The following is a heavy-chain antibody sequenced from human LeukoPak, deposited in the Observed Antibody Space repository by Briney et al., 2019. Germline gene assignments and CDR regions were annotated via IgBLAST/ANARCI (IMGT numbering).Heavy chain of an antibody. CDR3: ARDIHRDLVVVGLSGFDP. V-gene: IGHV3-9*01. J-gene: IGHJ5*02. CDR2: ISWNSGSI. Sequence: GGSLRLSCVASGFTFDDYAMHWVRQAPGKGLEWVSGISWNSGSIGYADSVKGRFTISRDNAKNSLYLQMNDLRAEDTAVYYCARDIHRDLVVVGLSGFDPWGQGTLVTVSS. CDR1: GFTFDDYA. D-gene: IGHD2-2*01.